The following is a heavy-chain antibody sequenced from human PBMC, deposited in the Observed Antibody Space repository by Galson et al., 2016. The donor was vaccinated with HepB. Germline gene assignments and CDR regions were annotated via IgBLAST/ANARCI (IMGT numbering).Heavy chain of an antibody. CDR1: GFTFSTYG. D-gene: IGHD4-23*01. J-gene: IGHJ4*02. CDR3: ARDRLASGNHLDY. CDR2: IWHDGSNK. V-gene: IGHV3-33*01. Sequence: SLRLSCAASGFTFSTYGMHWVRQAPGKGLEWVAVIWHDGSNKYYADSVKGRFTISRDSSPLYLQMNSLRAEDTAVYYCARDRLASGNHLDYWGQGTLVTVSS.